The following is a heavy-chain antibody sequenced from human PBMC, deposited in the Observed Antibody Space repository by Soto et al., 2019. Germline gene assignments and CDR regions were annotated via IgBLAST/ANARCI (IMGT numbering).Heavy chain of an antibody. CDR2: ISAFNHKA. D-gene: IGHD3-9*01. CDR3: ARQHNDLATDSPDFDY. Sequence: QVQLVQSGGEVKKPGASVKVSCKSSGYNYNNYGVTWVRQAPGQGLECMCWISAFNHKANYAPNIQSKVTMTRDTSTNTAHMEMRSLRPADTFFYYCARQHNDLATDSPDFDYWGQGTLVTV. CDR1: GYNYNNYG. J-gene: IGHJ4*02. V-gene: IGHV1-18*04.